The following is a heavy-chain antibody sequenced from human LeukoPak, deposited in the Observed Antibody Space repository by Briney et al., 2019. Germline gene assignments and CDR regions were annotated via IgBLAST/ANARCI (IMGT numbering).Heavy chain of an antibody. D-gene: IGHD3-22*01. CDR2: ISSVITTK. CDR3: ARGHYYDSSGYPLDY. CDR1: GFSFSTYS. Sequence: GGSLRLSCAASGFSFSTYSMNWVRQAPGKGLEWVSYISSVITTKYYADSVKGRFTISRDNAKNSLYLQMNSLRAEDTAVYYCARGHYYDSSGYPLDYWGQGTLVTVSS. V-gene: IGHV3-48*01. J-gene: IGHJ4*02.